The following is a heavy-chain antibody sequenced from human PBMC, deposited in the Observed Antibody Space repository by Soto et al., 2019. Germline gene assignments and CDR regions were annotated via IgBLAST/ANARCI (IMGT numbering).Heavy chain of an antibody. V-gene: IGHV5-10-1*01. CDR3: ARIKSRSRSHAEFDI. CDR2: IDPSDSYT. CDR1: AYSCTNYW. D-gene: IGHD6-13*01. Sequence: EFVTRCSKGAAYSCTNYWIHWVGLLPGKGLEWIGRIDPSDSYTNYSPSFQGHVTISADKSISTAYLQWISLKASDTAMYYCARIKSRSRSHAEFDILAQGTMVKVS. J-gene: IGHJ3*02.